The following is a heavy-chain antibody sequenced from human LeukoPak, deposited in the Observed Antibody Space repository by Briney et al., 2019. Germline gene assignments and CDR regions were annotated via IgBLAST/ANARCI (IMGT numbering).Heavy chain of an antibody. CDR2: IIPILGIA. V-gene: IGHV1-69*04. CDR3: ARAEEDHVGATLGGY. D-gene: IGHD1-26*01. J-gene: IGHJ4*02. Sequence: ASVKVSCKASGGTFSSYAISWVRQAPGQGLEWMGRIIPILGIANYAQKFQGRVTITADKSTSTAYMELSSLRSEDTAVYYCARAEEDHVGATLGGYWGQGTLVTVSS. CDR1: GGTFSSYA.